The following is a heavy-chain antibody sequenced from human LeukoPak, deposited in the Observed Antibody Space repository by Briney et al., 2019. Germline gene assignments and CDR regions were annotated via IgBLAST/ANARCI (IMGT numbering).Heavy chain of an antibody. CDR3: AKGSVPAAIIGPFDY. V-gene: IGHV3-23*01. CDR2: ISGSGGST. Sequence: PGGSLRLSCAASGFPFSSYAMSWVRPAPGKGLEWGSSISGSGGSTYYADSVKGRFTISRANSKNTLYLQMHSLRAEDTAVYYCAKGSVPAAIIGPFDYWGQGTLVTVSS. J-gene: IGHJ4*02. CDR1: GFPFSSYA. D-gene: IGHD2-2*01.